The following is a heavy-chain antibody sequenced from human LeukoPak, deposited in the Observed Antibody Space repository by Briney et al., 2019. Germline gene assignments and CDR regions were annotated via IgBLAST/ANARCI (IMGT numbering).Heavy chain of an antibody. CDR2: INPNSGGT. J-gene: IGHJ4*02. D-gene: IGHD3-10*01. Sequence: ASVKVSCKASGYTFTGYYMHWVRQAPGQGLEWMGWINPNSGGTNYAQKFQGRVTMTRDTSISTAYMELSRLRSDDTAVYYCARAMVRGVIYSALGYWGQGTPVTVSS. CDR1: GYTFTGYY. CDR3: ARAMVRGVIYSALGY. V-gene: IGHV1-2*02.